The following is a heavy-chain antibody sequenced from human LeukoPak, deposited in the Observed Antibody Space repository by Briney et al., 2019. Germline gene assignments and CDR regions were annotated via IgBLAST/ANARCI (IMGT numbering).Heavy chain of an antibody. CDR2: ISGSGGST. CDR1: GFTFSSYG. Sequence: GGSLRLSCAASGFTFSSYGMSWVRQAPGKGLEWVSAISGSGGSTYYADSVKGRFTISRDNSKNTLYLQMNSLRAEDTAVYYCAKDHSGSYYASYYYYYMDVWGKGTTVTISS. D-gene: IGHD3-10*01. V-gene: IGHV3-23*01. CDR3: AKDHSGSYYASYYYYYMDV. J-gene: IGHJ6*03.